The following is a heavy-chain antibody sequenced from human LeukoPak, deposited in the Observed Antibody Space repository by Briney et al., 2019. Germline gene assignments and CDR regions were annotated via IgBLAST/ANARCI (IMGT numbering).Heavy chain of an antibody. Sequence: ASVKVSCKASGYTFTSYDINWVRQATGQGLEWMGWISAYNGNTNYAQKFQGRVTMTTDTSTSTAYMEVRSLRSDDTAVYYCARELDERVLDYWGQGTLVTVSS. CDR3: ARELDERVLDY. J-gene: IGHJ4*02. CDR2: ISAYNGNT. CDR1: GYTFTSYD. V-gene: IGHV1-18*01. D-gene: IGHD1-1*01.